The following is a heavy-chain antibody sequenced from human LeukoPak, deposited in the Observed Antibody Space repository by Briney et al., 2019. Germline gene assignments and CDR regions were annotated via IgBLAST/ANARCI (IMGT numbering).Heavy chain of an antibody. Sequence: SETLSLTCTVSGGSISSSSYYWGWIRQPPGKGLEWIGSIYYSGSTYYNPSLKSRVTISVDTSKNQFSLKLSSVTAADTAVYYCGGHGRGRYIVVVPAAPLDYWAQGTLVTVS. J-gene: IGHJ4*02. CDR2: IYYSGST. V-gene: IGHV4-39*01. D-gene: IGHD2-2*01. CDR3: GGHGRGRYIVVVPAAPLDY. CDR1: GGSISSSSYY.